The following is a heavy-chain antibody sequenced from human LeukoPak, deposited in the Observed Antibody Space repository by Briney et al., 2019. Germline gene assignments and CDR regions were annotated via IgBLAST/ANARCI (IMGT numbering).Heavy chain of an antibody. CDR3: ARDQRGGYMDV. Sequence: GGSLRLSCAASGFTFSSYEMNWVRQAPGKGLEWVSYISSSGSTIYYADSVRGRFTISRDNAKNSLYLQMNSLRAEDTAVYYCARDQRGGYMDVWGKGTTVTISS. CDR2: ISSSGSTI. J-gene: IGHJ6*03. D-gene: IGHD1-26*01. CDR1: GFTFSSYE. V-gene: IGHV3-48*03.